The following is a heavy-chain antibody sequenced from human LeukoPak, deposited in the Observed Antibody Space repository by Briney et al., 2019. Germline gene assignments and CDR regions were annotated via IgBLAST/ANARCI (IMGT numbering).Heavy chain of an antibody. Sequence: SETLSLTCTVSGGSISSNSYYWGWIRQPPGKGLEWIGSISYSGNTYYNPSLKSRVTISVDTSRNQFSLNLTSVTAADTAMYYCAREQWAYRSYYASSGYHDYWGQGTLVTVSS. CDR2: ISYSGNT. V-gene: IGHV4-39*07. J-gene: IGHJ4*02. D-gene: IGHD3-22*01. CDR3: AREQWAYRSYYASSGYHDY. CDR1: GGSISSNSYY.